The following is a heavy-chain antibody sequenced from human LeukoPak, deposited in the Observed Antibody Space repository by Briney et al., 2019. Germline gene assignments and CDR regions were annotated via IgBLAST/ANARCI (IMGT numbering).Heavy chain of an antibody. Sequence: SETLSLTCTVSGGSISSYYWSWIWQPPGKGLEWIGYIYYSGSTNYNPSLKSRVTISVDTSKNQFSLKLSSVTAADTAVYYCARDRDYADAFDIWGQGTMVTVSS. V-gene: IGHV4-59*01. J-gene: IGHJ3*02. CDR2: IYYSGST. CDR3: ARDRDYADAFDI. CDR1: GGSISSYY. D-gene: IGHD4-17*01.